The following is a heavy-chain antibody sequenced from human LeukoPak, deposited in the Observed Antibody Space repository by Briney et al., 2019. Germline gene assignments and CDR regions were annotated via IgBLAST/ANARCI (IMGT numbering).Heavy chain of an antibody. J-gene: IGHJ4*02. Sequence: PSETLSLTCTVSGGSISSYYWSWIRQPPGKGLEWIGYIYYSGSTNYNPSLKSRVTISVDTSKNQFSLKLSSVTAADTAVYYCARHPSYCSSTSCYTSFLFDYWGQGTLVTVSS. CDR1: GGSISSYY. CDR3: ARHPSYCSSTSCYTSFLFDY. D-gene: IGHD2-2*02. CDR2: IYYSGST. V-gene: IGHV4-59*08.